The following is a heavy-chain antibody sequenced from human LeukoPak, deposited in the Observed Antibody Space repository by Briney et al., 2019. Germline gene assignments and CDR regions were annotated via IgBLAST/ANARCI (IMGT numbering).Heavy chain of an antibody. CDR2: ISSSSSTI. D-gene: IGHD1-26*01. Sequence: GGSLRLSCAASGFTFSSYSMNWVRQAPGKGLEWVSYISSSSSTIYYADSVKGRFIISRDNSKNTLYLQMNSLRAEDTAVYYCARYSGTFSNSYFDCWGQGTLVTVSS. CDR3: ARYSGTFSNSYFDC. J-gene: IGHJ4*02. V-gene: IGHV3-48*01. CDR1: GFTFSSYS.